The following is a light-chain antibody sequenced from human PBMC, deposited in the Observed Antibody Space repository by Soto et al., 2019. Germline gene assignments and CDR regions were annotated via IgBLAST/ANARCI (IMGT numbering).Light chain of an antibody. V-gene: IGKV1-9*01. J-gene: IGKJ1*01. CDR2: AAS. CDR3: LQHYYYPPWT. CDR1: QGISSY. Sequence: IQLTQSPSSLSASLGDRVTITCRASQGISSYLAWYQQKPGKAPKLLIYAASSLQSGVPSRFSGSGSGTEFTLTISGLQPEDFATYYCLQHYYYPPWTFGQGTKVDIK.